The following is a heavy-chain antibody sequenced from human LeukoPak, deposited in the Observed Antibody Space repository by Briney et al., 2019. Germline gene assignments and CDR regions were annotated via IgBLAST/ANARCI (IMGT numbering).Heavy chain of an antibody. J-gene: IGHJ4*02. CDR1: GYTFIKYA. Sequence: GASVKVSCKASGYTFIKYAMHWVRQAPGQRLEWMGWINAANGNTKYSQKFQDRVTITRDTSASTVYMELSRLRSEVTAVYYCARERRDGYIDYWGQGTLVTVSS. CDR3: ARERRDGYIDY. D-gene: IGHD5-24*01. V-gene: IGHV1-3*01. CDR2: INAANGNT.